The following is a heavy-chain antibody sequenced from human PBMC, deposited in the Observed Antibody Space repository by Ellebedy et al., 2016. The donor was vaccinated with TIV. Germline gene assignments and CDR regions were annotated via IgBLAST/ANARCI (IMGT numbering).Heavy chain of an antibody. J-gene: IGHJ4*02. D-gene: IGHD3-10*01. Sequence: GESLKISXAASGFTFSSYAVSWVRQAPGKGLEWVSAISGSGGSTYYADSVKGRFTISRDNSKNTLYLQMNSLRAEDTAVYYCAKELLSGGYWGQGTLVTVSS. V-gene: IGHV3-23*01. CDR2: ISGSGGST. CDR3: AKELLSGGY. CDR1: GFTFSSYA.